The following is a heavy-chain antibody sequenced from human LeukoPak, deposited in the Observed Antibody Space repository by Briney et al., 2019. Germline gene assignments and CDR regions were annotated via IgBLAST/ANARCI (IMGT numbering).Heavy chain of an antibody. Sequence: PGGSLRLSCAASGFTVSSNYMSWVRQAPGKGLEGVSVIYSGGSTYYADSVKGRFTISRDNSNTTLYLQMNSMRDEDTAVYYCARGEEIWFGELPYFDYWGQGTLVTVSS. D-gene: IGHD3-10*01. CDR3: ARGEEIWFGELPYFDY. CDR2: IYSGGST. J-gene: IGHJ4*02. CDR1: GFTVSSNY. V-gene: IGHV3-66*01.